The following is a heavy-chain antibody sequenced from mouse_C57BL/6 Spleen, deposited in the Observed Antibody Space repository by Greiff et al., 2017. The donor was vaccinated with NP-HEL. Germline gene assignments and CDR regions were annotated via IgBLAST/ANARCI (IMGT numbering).Heavy chain of an antibody. CDR3: ARLQGDY. J-gene: IGHJ2*01. V-gene: IGHV1-42*01. CDR1: GYSFTGYY. Sequence: EVKLQESGPELVKPGASVKISCKASGYSFTGYYMNWVKQSPEKSLEWIGEINPSTGGTTYNQKFKAKATLTVDKSSSTAYMQLKSLTSEDSAVYYCARLQGDYWGQGTTLTVSS. CDR2: INPSTGGT.